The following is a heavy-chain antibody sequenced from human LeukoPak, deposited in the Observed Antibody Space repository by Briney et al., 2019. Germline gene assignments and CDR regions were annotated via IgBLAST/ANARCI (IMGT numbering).Heavy chain of an antibody. CDR3: ARGRPHGNDY. CDR1: GFTFSSYW. J-gene: IGHJ4*02. CDR2: IASDGSST. V-gene: IGHV3-74*01. D-gene: IGHD4-23*01. Sequence: GGSLRLSCAASGFTFSSYWMNWVRQAPGRGLVWVSRIASDGSSTTYADSVKGRFSISRDNAKNTLYLQMNSLRVEDTAVYYCARGRPHGNDYWGQGTLVTVSS.